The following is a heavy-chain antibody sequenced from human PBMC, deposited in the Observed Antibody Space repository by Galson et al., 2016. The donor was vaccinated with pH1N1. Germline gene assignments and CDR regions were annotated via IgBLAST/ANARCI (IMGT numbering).Heavy chain of an antibody. CDR1: GDSLSHYA. CDR2: VIPMFGTS. D-gene: IGHD5-18*01. Sequence: SVKVSCKASGDSLSHYAVSWVRQAPGQGLEWMGLVIPMFGTSNYARNFQGRVSMTADKSTSTVYMEVRSLTSDDTAVYYCARVSPRDKTMVPHWGQGTLVTVSS. CDR3: ARVSPRDKTMVPH. V-gene: IGHV1-69*06. J-gene: IGHJ4*02.